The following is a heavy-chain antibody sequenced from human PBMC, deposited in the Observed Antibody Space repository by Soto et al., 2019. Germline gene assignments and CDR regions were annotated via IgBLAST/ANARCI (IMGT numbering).Heavy chain of an antibody. V-gene: IGHV1-8*01. Sequence: ASVKVSCKASGYTFTSFNINWVRQAPGQGLEWMGWMNPNSGNTGYAQTFQDRITLTRDTSITTAYMELSSLRSDDTAVYFFVRYGVAASYWCQGSLVTVSS. D-gene: IGHD2-8*01. CDR1: GYTFTSFN. CDR3: VRYGVAASY. CDR2: MNPNSGNT. J-gene: IGHJ4*02.